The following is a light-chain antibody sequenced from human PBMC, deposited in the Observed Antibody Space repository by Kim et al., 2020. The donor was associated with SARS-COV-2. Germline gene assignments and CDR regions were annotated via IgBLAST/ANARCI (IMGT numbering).Light chain of an antibody. CDR3: QQLNSYPRT. CDR2: DAS. V-gene: IGKV1-9*01. J-gene: IGKJ4*01. CDR1: QGISSY. Sequence: SVGDRVTITCRASQGISSYLAWYQQRPGKAPKLLIYDASTLESGVPSRFSGSGSGTEFTLTISSLQPEDFATYYCQQLNSYPRTFGAGTKVEIK.